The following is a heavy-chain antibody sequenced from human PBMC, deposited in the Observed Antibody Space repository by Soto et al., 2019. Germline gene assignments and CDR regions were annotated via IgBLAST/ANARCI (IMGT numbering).Heavy chain of an antibody. CDR1: GYTFTSYA. Sequence: RASVKVSCKASGYTFTSYAMHWVRHAPGQRLEWMGWINAGNGNTKYSQKFQGRVTITRDTSASTAYMELSSLRSEDTAVYYCARGQECSSTSCSILSDPWGQGTLVNVSS. V-gene: IGHV1-3*01. CDR2: INAGNGNT. CDR3: ARGQECSSTSCSILSDP. J-gene: IGHJ5*02. D-gene: IGHD2-2*01.